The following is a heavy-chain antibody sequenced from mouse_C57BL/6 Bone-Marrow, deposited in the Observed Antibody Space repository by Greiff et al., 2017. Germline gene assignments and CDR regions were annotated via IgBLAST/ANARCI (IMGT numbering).Heavy chain of an antibody. Sequence: QVQLQQPGAELVRPGSSVKLSCKASGYTFTSYWMHWVKQRPIQGLEWIGNIDPSDSETHYNQKFKDKATLTVDKSSSTAYLQLSSLTSEDSAVYYCATYPYWYFDVWGTGTTVTVSS. CDR1: GYTFTSYW. V-gene: IGHV1-52*01. D-gene: IGHD2-10*01. CDR3: ATYPYWYFDV. CDR2: IDPSDSET. J-gene: IGHJ1*03.